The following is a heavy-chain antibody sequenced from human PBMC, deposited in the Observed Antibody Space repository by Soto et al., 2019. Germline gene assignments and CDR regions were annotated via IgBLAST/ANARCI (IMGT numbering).Heavy chain of an antibody. J-gene: IGHJ5*02. V-gene: IGHV3-7*05. CDR1: GFTFSDYY. Sequence: ESGGGLVQPGGSLRLSCAASGFTFSDYYMSWVRQAPGKGLEWVANINRDGSAKSYVDSVRGRFTISRDNGKNSLSLQMESLRADDTAVYYCARWNGGFDPWGQGTLVTVSS. CDR2: INRDGSAK. CDR3: ARWNGGFDP. D-gene: IGHD1-1*01.